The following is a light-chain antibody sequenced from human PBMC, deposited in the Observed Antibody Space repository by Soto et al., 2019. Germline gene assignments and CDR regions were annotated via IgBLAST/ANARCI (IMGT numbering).Light chain of an antibody. V-gene: IGKV1-8*01. J-gene: IGKJ2*01. CDR3: QQYYSYPYT. CDR2: SAS. Sequence: AIRMTQSPSSFSASTGDRVTITCRASQDISTSLAWYQQKPGKAPKLLIYSASSLQSGVPANFSGSGSGTDFTLTISRLQSEDFATYYCQQYYSYPYTLGQGTKVEIK. CDR1: QDISTS.